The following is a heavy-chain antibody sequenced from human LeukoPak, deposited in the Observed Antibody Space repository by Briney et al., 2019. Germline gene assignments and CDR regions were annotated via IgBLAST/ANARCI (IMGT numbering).Heavy chain of an antibody. V-gene: IGHV1-18*01. CDR3: AEDVGGANCCVAGFDY. CDR2: ISAYNGNT. CDR1: GYTFTSYG. J-gene: IGHJ4*02. Sequence: ASVKVSSKASGYTFTSYGISWVRQAPGQGLEWMGWISAYNGNTNYARKLQGRVTMTTDTSTSTAYMELRSLRSDDTAVYYCAEDVGGANCCVAGFDYGGKGTLGTVSP. D-gene: IGHD4/OR15-4a*01.